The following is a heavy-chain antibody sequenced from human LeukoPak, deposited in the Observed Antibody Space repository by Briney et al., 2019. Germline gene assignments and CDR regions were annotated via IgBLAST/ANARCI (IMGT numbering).Heavy chain of an antibody. CDR1: GDSITSSNW. Sequence: SETLSLTCAVSGDSITSSNWWSWVRQPPEKGLEWIGEIYHSGNTNYNPPLKSRVTISLDKSKNQFSLKLSSVTAADTAMFYCAREMNYYDSSGYGGKAFDIWGQGTLVTVSS. V-gene: IGHV4-4*02. CDR3: AREMNYYDSSGYGGKAFDI. CDR2: IYHSGNT. J-gene: IGHJ3*02. D-gene: IGHD3-22*01.